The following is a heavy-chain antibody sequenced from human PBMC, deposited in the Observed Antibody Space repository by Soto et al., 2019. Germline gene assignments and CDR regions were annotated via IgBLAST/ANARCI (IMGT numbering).Heavy chain of an antibody. Sequence: SVKVSCKASGGTLSSYAISWVRQAPGQGLEWMGGIIPIFGTANYAQKFQGRVTITADESTSTAYMELSSLRSEDTAVYYCARQYYCGGDCYYGMDVWGQGTTVTVSS. J-gene: IGHJ6*02. V-gene: IGHV1-69*13. CDR2: IIPIFGTA. D-gene: IGHD2-21*01. CDR3: ARQYYCGGDCYYGMDV. CDR1: GGTLSSYA.